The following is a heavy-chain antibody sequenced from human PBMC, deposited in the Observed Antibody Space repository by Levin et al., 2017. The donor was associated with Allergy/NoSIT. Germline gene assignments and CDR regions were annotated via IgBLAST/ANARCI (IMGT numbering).Heavy chain of an antibody. Sequence: GSLRLSCAASGFTFSSYGMHWVRQAPGKGLECVALIWYDGSNKYYADSVKGRFTISRDNSKNTLYLQMNSLRAEDTAVYYCARDVCSSTSCYFDYWGQGTLVTVSS. CDR3: ARDVCSSTSCYFDY. D-gene: IGHD2-2*01. CDR1: GFTFSSYG. J-gene: IGHJ4*02. CDR2: IWYDGSNK. V-gene: IGHV3-33*01.